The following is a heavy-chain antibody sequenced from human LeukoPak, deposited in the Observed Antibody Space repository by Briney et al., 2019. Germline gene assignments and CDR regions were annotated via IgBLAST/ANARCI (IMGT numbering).Heavy chain of an antibody. CDR3: ARGCSSTSCYGFDY. V-gene: IGHV3-53*01. Sequence: TGGSLRLSCAASGFTVSSKYMSWLRQAPGKGLEWVSVIYYCCSTYYADSVKGRFTISRDNSKNTLYLQMNSLRAEDTAVYYCARGCSSTSCYGFDYWGQGTLVTVSS. D-gene: IGHD2-2*01. CDR2: IYYCCST. CDR1: GFTVSSKY. J-gene: IGHJ4*02.